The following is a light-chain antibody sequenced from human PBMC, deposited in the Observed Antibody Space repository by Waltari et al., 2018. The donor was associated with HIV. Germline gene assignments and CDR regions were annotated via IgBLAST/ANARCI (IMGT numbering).Light chain of an antibody. CDR2: SNN. V-gene: IGLV1-44*01. CDR1: SSNIGSNT. Sequence: QSVLTQPPSASGTPGQRVTISCSGSSSNIGSNTVHWYQQLPGTAPKLRIYSNNQRPSGVPDRFSGSKSGTSASLAISGLQSEDEADYYCAAWDDSLNGPVFGGGTKLTVL. J-gene: IGLJ3*02. CDR3: AAWDDSLNGPV.